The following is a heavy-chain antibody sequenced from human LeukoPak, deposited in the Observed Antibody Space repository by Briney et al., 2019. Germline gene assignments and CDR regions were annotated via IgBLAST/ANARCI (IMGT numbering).Heavy chain of an antibody. CDR3: ARENYAFWSGYLAYYYYRDV. CDR2: IWYDGSNK. D-gene: IGHD3-3*01. J-gene: IGHJ6*03. V-gene: IGHV3-33*01. CDR1: GFTFSSYG. Sequence: GGSLRLSCAASGFTFSSYGMHWVRQAPGKGLEWVAVIWYDGSNKYYADSVKGRFTISRDNSKNTLYLQMNSLRAEDTAVYYCARENYAFWSGYLAYYYYRDVWGKGTTVSGSS.